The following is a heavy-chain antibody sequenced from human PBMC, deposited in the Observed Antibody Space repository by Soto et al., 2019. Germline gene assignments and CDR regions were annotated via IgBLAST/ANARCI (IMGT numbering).Heavy chain of an antibody. Sequence: GDSVKVSCKASGGTFSSYAISWVRQAPGQGLEWMGGIIPIFGTANYAQKFQGRVTITADKSTSTAYMELSSLRSEDTAVYYCARPNSYCSGGSCYYRFDYWGQGTLVTVSS. V-gene: IGHV1-69*06. CDR3: ARPNSYCSGGSCYYRFDY. D-gene: IGHD2-15*01. J-gene: IGHJ4*02. CDR2: IIPIFGTA. CDR1: GGTFSSYA.